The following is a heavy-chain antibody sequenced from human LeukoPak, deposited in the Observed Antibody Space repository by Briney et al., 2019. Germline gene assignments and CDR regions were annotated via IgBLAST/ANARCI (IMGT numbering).Heavy chain of an antibody. CDR2: ISTSGTYM. V-gene: IGHV3-21*01. CDR1: GLTFRGYI. J-gene: IGHJ6*02. D-gene: IGHD6-13*01. Sequence: PGGSLRLSCAASGLTFRGYIMNWVRQAPGKGLEWVSSISTSGTYMDYADSVKGRFIISRDNSKNSLFLQMNSLRAEDTAVYSCARGIPAAGHGMDVWGQGTTVPVSS. CDR3: ARGIPAAGHGMDV.